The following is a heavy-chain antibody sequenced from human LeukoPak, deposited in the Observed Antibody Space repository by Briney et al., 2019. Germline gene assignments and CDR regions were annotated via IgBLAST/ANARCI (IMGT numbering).Heavy chain of an antibody. J-gene: IGHJ4*02. CDR2: ISAYNGNT. Sequence: ASVKVSCKASGYTFTSYGISWVRQAPGQGLEWMGWISAYNGNTNYAQKLQGRVTMATDTSTSTAYMELRSLRFDDTAVYYCARGDNYYYDSSGYYYFDYWGQGTLVTVSS. D-gene: IGHD3-22*01. CDR1: GYTFTSYG. V-gene: IGHV1-18*01. CDR3: ARGDNYYYDSSGYYYFDY.